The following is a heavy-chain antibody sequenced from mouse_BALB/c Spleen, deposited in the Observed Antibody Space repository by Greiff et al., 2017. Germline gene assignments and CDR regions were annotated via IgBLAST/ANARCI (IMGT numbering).Heavy chain of an antibody. V-gene: IGHV3-2*02. J-gene: IGHJ4*01. Sequence: EVKLLESGPGLVKPSQSLSLTCTVTGYSITSDYAWNWIRQFPGNKLEWMGYISYSGSTSYNPSLKSRISITRDTSKNQFFLQLNSVTTEDTATYYCAREDYYYAMDYWGQGTSVTVSS. CDR1: GYSITSDYA. CDR3: AREDYYYAMDY. CDR2: ISYSGST.